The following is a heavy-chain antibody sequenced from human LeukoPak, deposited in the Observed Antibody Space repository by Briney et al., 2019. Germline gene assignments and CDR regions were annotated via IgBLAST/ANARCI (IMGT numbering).Heavy chain of an antibody. V-gene: IGHV4-31*03. J-gene: IGHJ6*03. CDR3: ARVDGDYGDYYYYMDV. CDR1: GGSISNGGYY. CDR2: IYYSGST. Sequence: PSETLSLTCTVSGGSISNGGYYWSWIRQHPGKGLEWIGYIYYSGSTYYNPSLNSRVTISVDTSENQFSLKLSSVTAADTAVYYCARVDGDYGDYYYYMDVWGKGTTVTASS. D-gene: IGHD4-17*01.